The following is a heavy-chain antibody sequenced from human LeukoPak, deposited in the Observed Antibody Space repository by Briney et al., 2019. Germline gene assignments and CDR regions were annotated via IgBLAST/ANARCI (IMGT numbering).Heavy chain of an antibody. Sequence: TSETLSLTCTVSGDSISSGSYYWSWIRQPAAKGLEWIGRIYTSGSTNYNPSLKSRVTISVDTSKNQFSLKLSSVTAADTAVYYCARESTYHDFWSGYYFDYWGQGTLVTVSS. J-gene: IGHJ4*02. D-gene: IGHD3-3*01. CDR1: GDSISSGSYY. CDR2: IYTSGST. CDR3: ARESTYHDFWSGYYFDY. V-gene: IGHV4-61*02.